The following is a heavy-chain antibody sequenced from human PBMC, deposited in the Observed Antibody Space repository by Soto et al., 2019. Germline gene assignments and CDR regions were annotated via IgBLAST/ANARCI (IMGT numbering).Heavy chain of an antibody. CDR1: GFSFSSYG. CDR2: TSADGTDK. J-gene: IGHJ4*02. D-gene: IGHD6-6*01. CDR3: VRGTAIARQHFEC. V-gene: IGHV3-30*03. Sequence: QVQLVESGGGVVQPGRSLRLSCAASGFSFSSYGMHWVRQTPGKGLEWVAVTSADGTDKYYADAVKGRFTISRDNSKNTLYLQMNSLGVEDTAVYYCVRGTAIARQHFECWGQGTLGTVSS.